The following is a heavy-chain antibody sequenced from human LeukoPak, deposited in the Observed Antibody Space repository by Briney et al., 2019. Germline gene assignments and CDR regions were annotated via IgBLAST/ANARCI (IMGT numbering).Heavy chain of an antibody. Sequence: PSETLSLTCTVSGGSISNYNWSWIRQPAGKGLEWIGRISTSGSPNYNPSLKSRVTISVDTSKNQFSLKLSSVTAADTAVYYCARGPYCSGGSCYAVDWGQGTLVTVSS. CDR2: ISTSGSP. CDR1: GGSISNYN. J-gene: IGHJ4*02. CDR3: ARGPYCSGGSCYAVD. V-gene: IGHV4-4*07. D-gene: IGHD2-15*01.